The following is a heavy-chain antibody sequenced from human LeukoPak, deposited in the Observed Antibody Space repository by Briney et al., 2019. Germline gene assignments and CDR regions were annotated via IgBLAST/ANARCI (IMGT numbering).Heavy chain of an antibody. CDR2: ISSNGGST. J-gene: IGHJ6*03. CDR3: ARGTDDYSKGNYYYMDV. CDR1: GFTFSSYA. V-gene: IGHV3-64*01. D-gene: IGHD4-11*01. Sequence: GGSLRLSCAASGFTFSSYAMHWVRQAPGKGLEYVSAISSNGGSTYYANSVKGRFTISRDNSKDTLYLQMGSLRAEDMAVYYCARGTDDYSKGNYYYMDVWGKGTTVTVSS.